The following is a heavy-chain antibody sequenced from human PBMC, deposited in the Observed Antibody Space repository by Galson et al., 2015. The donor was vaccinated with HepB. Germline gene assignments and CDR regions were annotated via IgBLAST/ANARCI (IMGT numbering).Heavy chain of an antibody. CDR1: GFTFSSYA. D-gene: IGHD3-3*01. CDR3: ARGHYDFWSGYQYISGGYYYYMDV. V-gene: IGHV3-30-3*01. Sequence: SLRLSCAASGFTFSSYAMHWVRQAPGKGLEWVAVISYDGSNKYYADSVKGRFTISRDNSKNTLYLQMNSLRAEDTAVYYCARGHYDFWSGYQYISGGYYYYMDVWGKGTTVTVSS. CDR2: ISYDGSNK. J-gene: IGHJ6*03.